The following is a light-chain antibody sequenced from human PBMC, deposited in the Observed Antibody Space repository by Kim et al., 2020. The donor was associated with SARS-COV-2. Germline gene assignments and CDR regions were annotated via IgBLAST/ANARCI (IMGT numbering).Light chain of an antibody. Sequence: GQSVTIACTRSSSDVGDDKYVSGNQHHPDERPTLIIFEVSKRPWGLSERFADAETDNTAALTTSGVQAEDEADYYCSPYGRGSIIIFGGGTQLTVL. CDR3: SPYGRGSIII. CDR2: EVS. V-gene: IGLV2-14*01. CDR1: SSDVGDDKY. J-gene: IGLJ2*01.